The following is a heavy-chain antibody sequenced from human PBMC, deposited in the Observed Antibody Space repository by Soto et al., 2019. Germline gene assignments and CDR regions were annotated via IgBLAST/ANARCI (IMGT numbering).Heavy chain of an antibody. J-gene: IGHJ3*02. CDR2: IKQDGSDK. D-gene: IGHD5-18*01. V-gene: IGHV3-7*01. Sequence: GGSLRLSCAASGFTFRNYWMSWVRQAPGKGLEWVAHIKQDGSDKNYVDSVKGRFTISRDNARNSLYLQMNSLRAEETAVYYCARDRGYKASDIWGQGTMVTVSS. CDR3: ARDRGYKASDI. CDR1: GFTFRNYW.